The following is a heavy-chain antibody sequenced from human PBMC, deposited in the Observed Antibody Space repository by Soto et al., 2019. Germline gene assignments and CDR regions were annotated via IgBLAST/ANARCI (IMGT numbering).Heavy chain of an antibody. J-gene: IGHJ4*02. CDR3: ARGSYYDSSGYPTGCDY. V-gene: IGHV3-7*01. CDR2: IKQDGSEK. D-gene: IGHD3-22*01. CDR1: GFTFSSYW. Sequence: LRLSCAASGFTFSSYWMSWVRQAPGKGLEWVANIKQDGSEKYYVDSVKGRFTISRDNAKNSLYLQMNSLRAEDTAVYYCARGSYYDSSGYPTGCDYWGQGTLVTVSS.